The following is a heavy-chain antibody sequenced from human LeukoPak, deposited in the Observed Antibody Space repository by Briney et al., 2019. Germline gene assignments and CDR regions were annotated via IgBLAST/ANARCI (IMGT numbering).Heavy chain of an antibody. J-gene: IGHJ4*02. CDR2: IILIFGTA. D-gene: IGHD3-10*01. Sequence: ASVKVSCKASGGTFSSYAISWVRQAPGQGLEWVGGIILIFGTANYAQKFQGRVTITADKSTSTAYMELSSLRSEDTAVYYCALTYYYGSGSSSLFDYWGQGTLVTVSS. CDR1: GGTFSSYA. CDR3: ALTYYYGSGSSSLFDY. V-gene: IGHV1-69*06.